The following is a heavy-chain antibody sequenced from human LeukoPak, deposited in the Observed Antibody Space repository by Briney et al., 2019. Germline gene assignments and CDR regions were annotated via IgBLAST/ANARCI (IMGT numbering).Heavy chain of an antibody. Sequence: GGSLRLSCAASTFTFSDYAMTWVRQAPGKGLEWVSVISGSGQTTYYADSVRGRFTISRDNSKNTLYLQMNSLRAEDTAVYYCAKGRSSSTQDALDIWGQGTMVTVSS. CDR2: ISGSGQTT. CDR3: AKGRSSSTQDALDI. J-gene: IGHJ3*02. D-gene: IGHD2-2*01. V-gene: IGHV3-23*01. CDR1: TFTFSDYA.